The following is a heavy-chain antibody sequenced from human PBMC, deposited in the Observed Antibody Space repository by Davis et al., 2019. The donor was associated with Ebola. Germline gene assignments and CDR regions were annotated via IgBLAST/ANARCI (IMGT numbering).Heavy chain of an antibody. CDR2: IYTSGST. D-gene: IGHD6-19*01. CDR3: ASGAVAGTIGAFDI. J-gene: IGHJ3*02. Sequence: PSETLSLTCTVSGGSISSYYWSWIRQPAGKGLEWIGRIYTSGSTNYNPSLKSRVTMSVDTSKNQFSLKLSSVTAADTAVYYCASGAVAGTIGAFDIWGQGTMVTVSS. V-gene: IGHV4-4*07. CDR1: GGSISSYY.